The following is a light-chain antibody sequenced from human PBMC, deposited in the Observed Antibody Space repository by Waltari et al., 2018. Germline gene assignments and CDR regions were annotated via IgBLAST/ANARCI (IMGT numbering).Light chain of an antibody. CDR3: VQAIAFPFT. V-gene: IGKV2-40*01. CDR2: GGS. J-gene: IGKJ3*01. CDR1: QSLLHSNGNTY. Sequence: DIVMTQTPLSLPITPGEPASISCRSSQSLLHSNGNTYLHWYLQKPGQSPQLLIYGGSNRASGVPGRFSGSGSGTDFTLKISKVEAEDVGVYYCVQAIAFPFTFGPGTKRDIK.